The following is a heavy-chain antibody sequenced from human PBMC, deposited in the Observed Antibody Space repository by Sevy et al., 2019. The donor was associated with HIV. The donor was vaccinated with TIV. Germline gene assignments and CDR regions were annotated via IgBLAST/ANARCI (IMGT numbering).Heavy chain of an antibody. J-gene: IGHJ4*02. CDR3: ATDRNVWGTDLFDF. Sequence: GGSLRLSCAASGFTFSSYGMHWVRQAPGKGLEWVAVIWYDGTNQYYADSVKGRFTISRDNSRNTLYLQMNRLRAEDTAVYYCATDRNVWGTDLFDFWGQGTLVIVSS. V-gene: IGHV3-33*01. CDR1: GFTFSSYG. D-gene: IGHD3-16*01. CDR2: IWYDGTNQ.